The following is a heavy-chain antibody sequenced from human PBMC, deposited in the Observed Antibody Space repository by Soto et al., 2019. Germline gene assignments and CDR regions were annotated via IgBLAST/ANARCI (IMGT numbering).Heavy chain of an antibody. J-gene: IGHJ4*01. CDR2: ISGDSGNT. V-gene: IGHV1-3*01. CDR1: ADTFTSYY. D-gene: IGHD6-19*01. CDR3: ARDGVAAGNINFDY. Sequence: GASVKVSCKAPADTFTSYYIHWVRQAPGQGLEWMGRISGDSGNTKSSPKLQGRVTITRDTSASTAYMELSSLRSEDTALYYCARDGVAAGNINFDYWGQGTLVTVSS.